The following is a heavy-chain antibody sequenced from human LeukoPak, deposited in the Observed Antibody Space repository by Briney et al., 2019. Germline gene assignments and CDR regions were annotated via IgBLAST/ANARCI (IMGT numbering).Heavy chain of an antibody. V-gene: IGHV1-69*04. CDR1: GGTFSSYA. CDR3: ARSPWTTVTSYYFDY. CDR2: IIPILGIA. Sequence: SVKVSCKASGGTFSSYAISWVRQAPGQGLEWMGRIIPILGIANYARKFQGRVTITADKSTSTAYMELSSLRSEDTAVYYCARSPWTTVTSYYFDYWGQGTLVTVSS. J-gene: IGHJ4*02. D-gene: IGHD4-17*01.